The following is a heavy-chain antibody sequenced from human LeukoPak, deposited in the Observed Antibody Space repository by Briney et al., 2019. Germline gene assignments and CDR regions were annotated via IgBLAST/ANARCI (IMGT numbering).Heavy chain of an antibody. D-gene: IGHD1-26*01. CDR3: AKTHQWELPKEYYFDY. V-gene: IGHV3-23*01. Sequence: GGSLRLSCAASGFTFSSYAMSWVRQAPGKGLEWVSAISGSGGSTYYADSVKGRFTISRDNSKNTLYLKMNSLRAEDTAVYYCAKTHQWELPKEYYFDYWGQGTLVTVSS. J-gene: IGHJ4*02. CDR1: GFTFSSYA. CDR2: ISGSGGST.